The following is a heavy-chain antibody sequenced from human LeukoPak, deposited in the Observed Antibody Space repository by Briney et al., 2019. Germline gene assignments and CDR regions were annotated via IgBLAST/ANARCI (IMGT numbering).Heavy chain of an antibody. CDR2: ISYDGSNK. J-gene: IGHJ4*02. V-gene: IGHV3-30-3*01. D-gene: IGHD3/OR15-3a*01. CDR1: GFTFSDFA. Sequence: QTGGSLKLSCAASGFTFSDFAMHWVRQAPGKGLEWVAVISYDGSNKYYADSVKGRFTISRDNSKNTLYLQMNSLRAEDTAVYYCARGLAPEEEHDYWGQGTLVTVSS. CDR3: ARGLAPEEEHDY.